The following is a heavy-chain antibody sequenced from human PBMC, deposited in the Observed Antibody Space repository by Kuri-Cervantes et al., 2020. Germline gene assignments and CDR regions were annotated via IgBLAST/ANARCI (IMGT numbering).Heavy chain of an antibody. CDR3: ARVLTYDFWSGYYTGGYGMDV. J-gene: IGHJ6*02. CDR2: IYYSGST. D-gene: IGHD3-3*01. V-gene: IGHV4-59*01. CDR1: GGSISSYY. Sequence: SETLSLTCTVAGGSISSYYWSWIRQPPGKGLEWIGYIYYSGSTNYNPSLKSRVTISVDTSKNQFSLKLSSVTAADTAVYYCARVLTYDFWSGYYTGGYGMDVWGQGTTVTVSS.